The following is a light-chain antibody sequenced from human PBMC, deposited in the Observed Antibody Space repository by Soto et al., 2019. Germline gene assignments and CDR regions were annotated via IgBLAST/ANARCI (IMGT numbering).Light chain of an antibody. Sequence: EIVMTQSPATLSVSPGERATLSCRASQSVSSNLAWYQQKPGQATRLLIYGASTRATGIPARFSGSGSGTEFTLTISSLQSEDFAIYYCQQYKIWPPWTFGQGTKVEIK. J-gene: IGKJ1*01. CDR3: QQYKIWPPWT. CDR1: QSVSSN. V-gene: IGKV3-15*01. CDR2: GAS.